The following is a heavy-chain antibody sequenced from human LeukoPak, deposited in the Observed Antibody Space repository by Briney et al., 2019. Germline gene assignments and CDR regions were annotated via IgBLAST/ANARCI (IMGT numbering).Heavy chain of an antibody. Sequence: SETLSLTCTVSGGSISSYYWSWIRQPPGKGLEWIGYIYYSGSTNYNPSLKSRVTISVDTSKNQFSLKLSSVTAADTAVYYCARESGPVDYWGQGTLVTVSS. V-gene: IGHV4-59*01. CDR3: ARESGPVDY. J-gene: IGHJ4*02. CDR2: IYYSGST. CDR1: GGSISSYY.